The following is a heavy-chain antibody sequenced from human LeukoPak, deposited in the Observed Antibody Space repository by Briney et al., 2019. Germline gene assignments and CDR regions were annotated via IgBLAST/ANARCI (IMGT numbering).Heavy chain of an antibody. CDR2: IYPRDSDT. V-gene: IGHV5-51*01. Sequence: GESLKISCKGSGYSFTSYWIGWVRQMPGKGLEWMGIIYPRDSDTRYSPSFQGQVTISADKSISTAYLQWSSLKASDTAMYYCARLLYYYDSSGYHYFDYWGQGTLVTVSS. CDR1: GYSFTSYW. J-gene: IGHJ4*02. D-gene: IGHD3-22*01. CDR3: ARLLYYYDSSGYHYFDY.